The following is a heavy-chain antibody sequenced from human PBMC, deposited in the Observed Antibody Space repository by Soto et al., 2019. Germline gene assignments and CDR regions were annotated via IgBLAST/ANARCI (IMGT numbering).Heavy chain of an antibody. J-gene: IGHJ6*02. Sequence: QVQLQQSGPGLVKPSQTLSLTCAISGDSVSSNSAAWNWIRQSPSRGLEWLGRTYYRSKWYNDYAVSVKSRMTINPDTSKNQFSLQLNAVTPEDTAVYYCARAGIAVAGTPYYYYYGMDVWGQGTTVTVSS. CDR3: ARAGIAVAGTPYYYYYGMDV. D-gene: IGHD6-19*01. CDR1: GDSVSSNSAA. V-gene: IGHV6-1*01. CDR2: TYYRSKWYN.